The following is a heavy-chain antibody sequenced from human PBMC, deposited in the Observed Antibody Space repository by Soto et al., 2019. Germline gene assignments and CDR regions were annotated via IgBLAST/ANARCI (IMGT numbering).Heavy chain of an antibody. V-gene: IGHV3-23*01. Sequence: PGGSLRLSCGASGFTFSANAMTWVRQAPGKGLEGVSSMSDDGDSTYYADSVKGRFAVSRDNSKNTLFLHMNSLGAEDTAVYYCAKSLSTAVNYGLDVWGQGTSVTVSS. CDR1: GFTFSANA. J-gene: IGHJ6*02. CDR3: AKSLSTAVNYGLDV. CDR2: MSDDGDST. D-gene: IGHD2-2*01.